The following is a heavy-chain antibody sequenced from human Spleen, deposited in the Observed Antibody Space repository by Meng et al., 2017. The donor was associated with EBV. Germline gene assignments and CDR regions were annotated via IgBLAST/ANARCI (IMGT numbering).Heavy chain of an antibody. CDR2: IIPIFGTA. D-gene: IGHD2-2*01. Sequence: VQVVKPGGEGKKPGASVKVSCKASGYIFTGYSISWVRQAPGRGLEWMGGIIPIFGTANYAQKFQGRVTITADESTSTAYMELSSLRSEDTAVYYCARTYCSSTSCYGGGDYWGQGTLVTVSS. V-gene: IGHV1-69*13. CDR1: GYIFTGYS. J-gene: IGHJ4*02. CDR3: ARTYCSSTSCYGGGDY.